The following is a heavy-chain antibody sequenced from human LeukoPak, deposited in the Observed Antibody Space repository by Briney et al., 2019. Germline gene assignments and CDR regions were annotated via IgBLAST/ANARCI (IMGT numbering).Heavy chain of an antibody. J-gene: IGHJ6*02. CDR1: GYSFTSYW. CDR2: IYPGDSDT. D-gene: IGHD3-10*01. CDR3: ARQRYGSGSSSYYYYGMDV. Sequence: GESLKISCKGSGYSFTSYWIGWVRQMPGKGLEWMGIIYPGDSDTRYSPSFQGQVTISADKSISTAYLQWSSLKASGTAMYYCARQRYGSGSSSYYYYGMDVWGQGTTVTVSS. V-gene: IGHV5-51*01.